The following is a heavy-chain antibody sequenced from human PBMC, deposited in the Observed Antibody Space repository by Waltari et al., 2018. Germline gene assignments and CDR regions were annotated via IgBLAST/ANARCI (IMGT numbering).Heavy chain of an antibody. D-gene: IGHD4-17*01. V-gene: IGHV4-34*01. CDR3: ARVLDYGIDY. CDR2: INHSGST. Sequence: QVQLQQWGAGLLKPSETLSLTCAVLGGSCGGYYWSWIRQPPGKGLEWIGEINHSGSTNYNPSLKSRVTISVDTSKNQFSLKLSSVTAADTAVYYCARVLDYGIDYWGQGTLVTVSS. J-gene: IGHJ4*02. CDR1: GGSCGGYY.